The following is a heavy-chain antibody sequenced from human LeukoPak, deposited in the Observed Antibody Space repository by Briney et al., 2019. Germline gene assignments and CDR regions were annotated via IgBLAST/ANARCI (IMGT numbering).Heavy chain of an antibody. CDR1: GPSISSDYY. CDR2: IFYSGST. CDR3: ARGHLPEGFYYFDY. V-gene: IGHV4-59*01. Sequence: PSETLSLTCIVSGPSISSDYYWAWIRQPPGKGLEWIGYIFYSGSTNYNPSLKSRVTISVDTSKKQLSLRLSSVTAADTAVYYCARGHLPEGFYYFDYWGQGTLVTVSS. D-gene: IGHD1-14*01. J-gene: IGHJ4*02.